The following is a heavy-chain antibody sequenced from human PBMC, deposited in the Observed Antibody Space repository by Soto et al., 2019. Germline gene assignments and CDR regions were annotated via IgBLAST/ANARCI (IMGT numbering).Heavy chain of an antibody. Sequence: EVQLVESEGGLVQPGGSLRLSCEASGFIFTTSDMSWVRQAPGKGLEWISSITITGDTTHYADSVKGRFTISRDNSRNRVFFQMTSLRVDDTAVYYWAKGGGGDHGYWGQGTLVAVSS. CDR3: AKGGGGDHGY. CDR2: ITITGDTT. J-gene: IGHJ4*02. D-gene: IGHD2-21*02. V-gene: IGHV3-23*04. CDR1: GFIFTTSD.